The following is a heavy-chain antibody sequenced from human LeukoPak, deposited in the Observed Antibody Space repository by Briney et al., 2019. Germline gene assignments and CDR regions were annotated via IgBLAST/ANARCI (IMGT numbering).Heavy chain of an antibody. V-gene: IGHV1-2*02. Sequence: ASVKVSCKASGYTFTGYYMHWVRQAPGQGLEWMGWINPNSGGTYYAQKFQGRVSMTRDTSISTAYMELSSLRSDDTAVYYCARVAGVRWLQNTPIRAEYFQHWGQGTLVTVSS. CDR3: ARVAGVRWLQNTPIRAEYFQH. D-gene: IGHD5-24*01. CDR2: INPNSGGT. J-gene: IGHJ1*01. CDR1: GYTFTGYY.